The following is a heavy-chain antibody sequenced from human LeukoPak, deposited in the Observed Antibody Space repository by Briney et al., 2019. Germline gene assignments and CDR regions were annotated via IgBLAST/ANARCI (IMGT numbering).Heavy chain of an antibody. J-gene: IGHJ3*02. V-gene: IGHV3-30-3*01. Sequence: GRSLRLSSAGSGFTFMSYAMHWVRQAPGKGLEWVSVISYDGSNKDYAYHVKGRFTISRDNSKNTLFLQMNSLRAEDTAVYYCAREIFNGFDIWGQGTMVTVSS. CDR2: ISYDGSNK. CDR3: AREIFNGFDI. CDR1: GFTFMSYA.